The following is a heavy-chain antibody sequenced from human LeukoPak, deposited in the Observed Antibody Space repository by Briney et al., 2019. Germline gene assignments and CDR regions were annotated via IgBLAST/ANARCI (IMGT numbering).Heavy chain of an antibody. CDR3: ARDWDSSGYYHYFDY. CDR2: IYYSGST. Sequence: SSETLSLTCTVSGGSISSGDYDWSWIRRPPGKGLEWIGYIYYSGSTYYNPSLKSRVTISVDTSKNQFSLKLSSVTAADTAVYYCARDWDSSGYYHYFDYWGQGTLVTVSS. CDR1: GGSISSGDYD. V-gene: IGHV4-30-4*01. D-gene: IGHD3-22*01. J-gene: IGHJ4*02.